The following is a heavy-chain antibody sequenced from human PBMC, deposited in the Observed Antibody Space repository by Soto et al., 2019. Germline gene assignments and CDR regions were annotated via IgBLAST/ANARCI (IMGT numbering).Heavy chain of an antibody. Sequence: GGSLRLSCAASGFTFSSYAMHWVRQAPGKGLEWVAVISYDGSNKYYADSVKGRFTISRDNSKNTLYLQMNSLRAEDTAVYYCASPRATMIVVAAFDIWGQGTMVTVSS. V-gene: IGHV3-30-3*01. D-gene: IGHD3-22*01. CDR2: ISYDGSNK. CDR3: ASPRATMIVVAAFDI. J-gene: IGHJ3*02. CDR1: GFTFSSYA.